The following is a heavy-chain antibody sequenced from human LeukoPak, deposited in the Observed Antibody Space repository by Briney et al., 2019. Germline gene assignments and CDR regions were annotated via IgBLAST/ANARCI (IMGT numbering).Heavy chain of an antibody. CDR2: INHSGST. D-gene: IGHD3-22*01. CDR1: GGSFSGYY. CDR3: ARERGRHYYDSSGYYRYFQH. Sequence: PSVTLSLTCAVYGGSFSGYYWSWIRQPPGKGLEWIGEINHSGSTNYNPSLKSRVTISVDTSKNQFSLKLSPVTAADTAVYYCARERGRHYYDSSGYYRYFQHWGQGTLVTVSS. V-gene: IGHV4-34*01. J-gene: IGHJ1*01.